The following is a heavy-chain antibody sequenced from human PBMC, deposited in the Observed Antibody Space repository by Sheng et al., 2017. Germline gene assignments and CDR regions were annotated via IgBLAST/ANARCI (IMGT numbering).Heavy chain of an antibody. CDR1: GFTFSNYG. Sequence: QVQLVESGGGVVQPGESLRLSCAASGFTFSNYGMHWVRQAPGKGLEWVAFLRYDGSNKFYADSVKGRFTISRDNFKNTLYLQMSSLRAEDTAVYYCAKDMGSSWHGRGYFQYWGQGTLVTVSS. D-gene: IGHD6-13*01. CDR2: LRYDGSNK. CDR3: AKDMGSSWHGRGYFQY. J-gene: IGHJ4*02. V-gene: IGHV3-30*02.